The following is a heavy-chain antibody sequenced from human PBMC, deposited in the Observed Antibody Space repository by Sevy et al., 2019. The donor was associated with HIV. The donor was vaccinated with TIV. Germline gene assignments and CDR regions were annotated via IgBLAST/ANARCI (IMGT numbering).Heavy chain of an antibody. CDR3: TTEAFPGSRYREPSFDP. V-gene: IGHV3-15*01. CDR2: INSKTVGGTT. J-gene: IGHJ5*02. Sequence: GGSLRLSCAASGFTFSQFWMSWVRQAPGKGLEWVGRINSKTVGGTTDYPAPVKVSFTISRDDSKSTLFLQIDSLKTDGTSIYYSTTEAFPGSRYREPSFDPWGQGTLVTVSS. CDR1: GFTFSQFW. D-gene: IGHD1-26*01.